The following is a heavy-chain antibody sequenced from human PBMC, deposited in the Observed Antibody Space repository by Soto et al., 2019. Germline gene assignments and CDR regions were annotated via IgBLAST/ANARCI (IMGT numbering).Heavy chain of an antibody. V-gene: IGHV1-69*01. D-gene: IGHD5-12*01. J-gene: IGHJ6*02. CDR3: ARELEMATIAGYSYYGMDV. Sequence: QVQLVQSGAEVKKPGSSVKVSCKASGGTFSSYAISWVRQAPGQALEWMGGIIPIFGTENYAQKFQGRVTITADESTSTAYMELSSLRSEDTAVYYCARELEMATIAGYSYYGMDVWGQGTTVTVSS. CDR2: IIPIFGTE. CDR1: GGTFSSYA.